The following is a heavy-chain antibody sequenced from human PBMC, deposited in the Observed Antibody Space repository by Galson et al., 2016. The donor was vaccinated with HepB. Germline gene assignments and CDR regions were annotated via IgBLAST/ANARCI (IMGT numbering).Heavy chain of an antibody. Sequence: SLRLSCAGSGFSFSGFALNWVRQPPGKGLEWVATIGSIGSGYIFYADSVKGRVTVSRDDAKDSLYLQMNSLGVEDTAFYYCGRLEAGTESQAKYWGRGTLVTVSS. J-gene: IGHJ4*02. CDR3: GRLEAGTESQAKY. D-gene: IGHD6-13*01. V-gene: IGHV3-21*01. CDR2: IGSIGSGYI. CDR1: GFSFSGFA.